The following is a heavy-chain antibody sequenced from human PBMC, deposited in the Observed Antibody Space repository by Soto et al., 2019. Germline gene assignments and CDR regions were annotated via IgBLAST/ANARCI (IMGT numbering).Heavy chain of an antibody. CDR3: ANAAFYYDFFEPQETNDY. J-gene: IGHJ4*02. V-gene: IGHV3-23*01. D-gene: IGHD3-3*01. Sequence: PGGSLRLSCAASGFTFSSYAMSWVRQAPGKGLEWVSAISGSGGSTYYADSVRGRFTISRDNSKNTLYLQMNSLRAEDTAVYYCANAAFYYDFFEPQETNDYWGQGTLVTVSS. CDR2: ISGSGGST. CDR1: GFTFSSYA.